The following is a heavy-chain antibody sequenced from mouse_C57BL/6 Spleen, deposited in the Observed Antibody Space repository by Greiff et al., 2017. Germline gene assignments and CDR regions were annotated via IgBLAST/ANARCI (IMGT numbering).Heavy chain of an antibody. J-gene: IGHJ2*01. CDR2: IYPGSGST. D-gene: IGHD1-1*01. Sequence: VQLQQPGAELVKPGASVKMSCTASGYTFTSYWITWVKQRPGQGLEWIGDIYPGSGSTNYNEKFKSKATLTVDTSSSTAYMQLSSLTSEDSAVYYCARCGYGSSYGYFDYWGQGTTLTVSS. V-gene: IGHV1-55*01. CDR1: GYTFTSYW. CDR3: ARCGYGSSYGYFDY.